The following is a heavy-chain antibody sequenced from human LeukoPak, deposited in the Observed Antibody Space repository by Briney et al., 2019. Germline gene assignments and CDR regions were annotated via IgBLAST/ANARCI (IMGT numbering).Heavy chain of an antibody. Sequence: PSETLSLTCTVSGGSISSYWWSWIRQPAGKGLEWIGRIYSSGSSNYNFALESRVTISVDKLMNQFSLKLSSVTAADTAVYYCARDSADILTGFFEQWGQGTLVTVSS. J-gene: IGHJ4*02. CDR3: ARDSADILTGFFEQ. D-gene: IGHD3-9*01. V-gene: IGHV4-4*07. CDR2: IYSSGSS. CDR1: GGSISSYW.